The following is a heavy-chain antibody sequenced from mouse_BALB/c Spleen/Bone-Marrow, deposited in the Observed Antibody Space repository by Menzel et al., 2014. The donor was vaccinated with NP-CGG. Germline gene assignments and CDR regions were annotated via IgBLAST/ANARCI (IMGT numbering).Heavy chain of an antibody. CDR2: INSDGGST. CDR1: GFTFSRYG. D-gene: IGHD2-10*01. CDR3: ARAYY. Sequence: EVELEESGGGLVQFGGSLKLSCAASGFTFSRYGMSWVRQTPDKRLELVAIINSDGGSTYYPDSVKGRFTISRDNAKSTLCLQMSSLKSEDTAMYYCARAYYWGQGTLVTVSA. J-gene: IGHJ3*01. V-gene: IGHV5-6-3*01.